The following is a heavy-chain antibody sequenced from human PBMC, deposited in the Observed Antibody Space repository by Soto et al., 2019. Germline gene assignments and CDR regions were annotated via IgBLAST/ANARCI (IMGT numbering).Heavy chain of an antibody. J-gene: IGHJ4*02. Sequence: GGSLRLSCAASGFTFSSYSMNWVRQAPGKGLEWVSYISSSSSTIYYADSVKGRFTISRDNAKNSLYLQMNSLRAEDTAVYYCVHCTNGVCYPMNFDYWGQGTLVTVSS. CDR2: ISSSSSTI. CDR3: VHCTNGVCYPMNFDY. CDR1: GFTFSSYS. V-gene: IGHV3-48*01. D-gene: IGHD2-8*01.